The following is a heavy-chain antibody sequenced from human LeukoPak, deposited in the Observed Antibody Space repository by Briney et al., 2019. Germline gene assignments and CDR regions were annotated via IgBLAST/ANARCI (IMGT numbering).Heavy chain of an antibody. CDR1: GYTLTSYD. CDR3: TRGPRYTMVRGVIITPPRYHYYYRDV. D-gene: IGHD3-10*01. CDR2: MISNRGKT. V-gene: IGHV1-8*03. J-gene: IGHJ6*03. Sequence: GASVQGSCKAPGYTLTSYDMNWVGQATRQGLDWMGWMISNRGKTVYAQKFQGRVTFPSHASISTAYIERSSLGSEDTAVYYCTRGPRYTMVRGVIITPPRYHYYYRDVWGKGTTVTVSS.